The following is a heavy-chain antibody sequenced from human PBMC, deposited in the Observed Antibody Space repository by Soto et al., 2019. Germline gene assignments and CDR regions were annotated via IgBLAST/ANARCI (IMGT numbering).Heavy chain of an antibody. Sequence: PGGSLRLSCAASGFSPISYWMSWVRQAPGKGLEWVANVKQDGTEKYYVDSVKGRFTISRDNAKNSLFLQMNSLRAEDTAVYYCARVYCSSSSCYYFDYWGQGTLVTVSS. CDR3: ARVYCSSSSCYYFDY. D-gene: IGHD2-2*01. V-gene: IGHV3-7*01. J-gene: IGHJ4*02. CDR2: VKQDGTEK. CDR1: GFSPISYW.